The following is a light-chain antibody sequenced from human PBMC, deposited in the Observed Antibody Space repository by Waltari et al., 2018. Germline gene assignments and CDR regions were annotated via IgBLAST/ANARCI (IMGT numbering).Light chain of an antibody. CDR3: FSIDSSGNYRV. CDR1: ASPTNY. CDR2: EDI. Sequence: SYELTQPPSVSVSPGQTARITCTGDASPTNYAQCYQQKSGQAPVLVIYEDIKRPSGIPRRLSGSSSGTMATLTISGAQVEDEADYYCFSIDSSGNYRVFGGGTKLTVL. J-gene: IGLJ3*02. V-gene: IGLV3-10*01.